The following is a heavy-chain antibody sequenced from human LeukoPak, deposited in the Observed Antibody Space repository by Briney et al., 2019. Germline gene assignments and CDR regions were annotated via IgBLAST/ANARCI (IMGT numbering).Heavy chain of an antibody. V-gene: IGHV4-39*07. CDR1: GGSISSSSYY. CDR2: IYYSGST. J-gene: IGHJ4*02. Sequence: SETLSLTCTVSGGSISSSSYYWGWIRQPPGKGLEWIGSIYYSGSTYYNPSLKSRVTISVDTSKNQFSLKLSSVTAADTAVYYCARDLPYYYDSSGYGGLGVVDYWGQGTLVTVSS. CDR3: ARDLPYYYDSSGYGGLGVVDY. D-gene: IGHD3-22*01.